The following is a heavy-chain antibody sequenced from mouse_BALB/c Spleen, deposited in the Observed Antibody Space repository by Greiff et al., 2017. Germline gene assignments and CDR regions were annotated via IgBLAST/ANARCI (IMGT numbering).Heavy chain of an antibody. J-gene: IGHJ4*01. Sequence: VQLQQSGPELEKPGASVKISCKASGYSFTGYNMNWVKQSNGKSLEWIGNIDPYYGGTSYNQKFKGKATLTVDKSSSTAYMELRSLTSEDSAVYYCTRKAENHYAMDYWGQGTSVTVSS. CDR2: IDPYYGGT. CDR1: GYSFTGYN. V-gene: IGHV1-18*01. CDR3: TRKAENHYAMDY.